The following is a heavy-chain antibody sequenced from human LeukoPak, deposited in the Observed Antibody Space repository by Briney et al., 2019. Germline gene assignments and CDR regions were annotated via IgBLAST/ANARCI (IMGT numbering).Heavy chain of an antibody. D-gene: IGHD6-19*01. CDR2: IYYTGST. V-gene: IGHV4-39*01. CDR1: GGSISTYY. J-gene: IGHJ4*02. CDR3: ARRRGWYPVDY. Sequence: PSECLSLTCTVSGGSISTYYWGWIRQPPGKGLEWIGTIYYTGSTYYNPSLKSRVTISVDTSKNQCSLKVTSVTAADTAVYYCARRRGWYPVDYWGQGTLGSVSS.